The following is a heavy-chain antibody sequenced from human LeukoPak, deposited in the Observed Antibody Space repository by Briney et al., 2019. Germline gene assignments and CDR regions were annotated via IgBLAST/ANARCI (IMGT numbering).Heavy chain of an antibody. J-gene: IGHJ4*02. Sequence: ASVTVSCKSSGYTFTSYYMYWVRQAPGQGLEWMGIINPSGGSTRYAQKCQGRVTMTRDTSMSTVYMELSSLRSEDTAVYYCARDSGMVRGTVDYWGQGTLVTVSP. CDR3: ARDSGMVRGTVDY. V-gene: IGHV1-46*01. CDR2: INPSGGST. CDR1: GYTFTSYY. D-gene: IGHD3-10*01.